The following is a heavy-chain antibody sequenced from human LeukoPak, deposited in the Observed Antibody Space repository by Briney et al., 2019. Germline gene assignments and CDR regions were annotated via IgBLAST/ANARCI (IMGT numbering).Heavy chain of an antibody. J-gene: IGHJ4*02. D-gene: IGHD3-22*01. CDR1: GYSFTSYW. CDR2: IYPGDSDT. V-gene: IGHV5-51*01. Sequence: HGESLKISCKGSGYSFTSYWIGWVRQMPGKGLEWMGIIYPGDSDTRYSPSFQGQVTISADKSISTAYLQWSSLKASDTAMYYCARPYMGYYDSSADYVGYFDYWGQGTLVTVSS. CDR3: ARPYMGYYDSSADYVGYFDY.